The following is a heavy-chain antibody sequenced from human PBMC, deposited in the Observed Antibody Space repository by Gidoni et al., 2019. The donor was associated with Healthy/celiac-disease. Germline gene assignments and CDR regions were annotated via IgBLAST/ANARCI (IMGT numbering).Heavy chain of an antibody. Sequence: QLQLQESGPGLVKPSETLSLTCTVPGGSISSSSYYWGWIRQPQGKGLEWIGSIYYSGSTYYNPSLKSRVTISVDTSKNQFSLKLSSVTAADTAVYYCARHLIAARRDYGMDVWGQGTTVTVSS. CDR2: IYYSGST. V-gene: IGHV4-39*01. D-gene: IGHD6-6*01. J-gene: IGHJ6*02. CDR1: GGSISSSSYY. CDR3: ARHLIAARRDYGMDV.